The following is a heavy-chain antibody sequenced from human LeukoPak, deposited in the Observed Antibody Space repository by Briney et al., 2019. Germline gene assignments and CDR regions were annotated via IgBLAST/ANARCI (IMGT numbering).Heavy chain of an antibody. D-gene: IGHD1-26*01. CDR1: GFTFSTYW. CDR2: IKQDGSEK. V-gene: IGHV3-7*02. J-gene: IGHJ4*02. Sequence: GGSLRLSCAASGFTFSTYWMNWVRQAPGKGLEWVANIKQDGSEKNYVDSVKGRFTISRDNSKNTLYLQMNSLRAEDTAVYYCAKPPEVGATVGYFDYWGQGTLVTVSS. CDR3: AKPPEVGATVGYFDY.